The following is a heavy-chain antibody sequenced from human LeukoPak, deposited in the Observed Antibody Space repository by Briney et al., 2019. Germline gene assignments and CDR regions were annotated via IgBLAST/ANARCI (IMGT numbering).Heavy chain of an antibody. V-gene: IGHV4-4*07. Sequence: PSETLSLTCTVSGGSISSYYWSWIRQPAGKGLEWIGRIFPSGITKYNPSLKSRLTMSIDTSKNYFSLNLGSVTAADTAVYYCAVFTGWHDAFDLWGQGTMVTVSS. CDR3: AVFTGWHDAFDL. D-gene: IGHD7-27*01. J-gene: IGHJ3*01. CDR2: IFPSGIT. CDR1: GGSISSYY.